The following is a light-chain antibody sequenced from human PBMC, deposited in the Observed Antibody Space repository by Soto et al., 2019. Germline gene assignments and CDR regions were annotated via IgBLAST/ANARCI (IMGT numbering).Light chain of an antibody. CDR3: SSFTVNKTYL. CDR2: AVN. CDR1: SSDVGAYDY. J-gene: IGLJ1*01. Sequence: QSVLTQSPSASGSPGQSVTISCTGTSSDVGAYDYVSWYQQHPGKAPKLMIYAVNKRPSGVPARFSGSKSGNTASLTVSGLQAEDEDDYYCSSFTVNKTYLFGTGTKLTVL. V-gene: IGLV2-8*01.